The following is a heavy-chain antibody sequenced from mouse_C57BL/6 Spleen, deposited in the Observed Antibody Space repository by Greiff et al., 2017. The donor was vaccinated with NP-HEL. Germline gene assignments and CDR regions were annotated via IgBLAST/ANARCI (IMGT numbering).Heavy chain of an antibody. J-gene: IGHJ4*01. Sequence: QVQLQQPGAELVMPGASVKLSCKASGYTFTSYWMHWVKQRPGQGLEWIGEIDPSDSYTNYNQKFKGKSTLTVDKSSSTAYMQLSSLTSEDSAVYYCARFYYDYEGAMDYWGQGTSVTVSS. CDR3: ARFYYDYEGAMDY. D-gene: IGHD2-4*01. CDR1: GYTFTSYW. V-gene: IGHV1-69*01. CDR2: IDPSDSYT.